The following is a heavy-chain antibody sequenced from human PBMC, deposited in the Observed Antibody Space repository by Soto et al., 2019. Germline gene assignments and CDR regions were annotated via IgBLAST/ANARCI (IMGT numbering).Heavy chain of an antibody. Sequence: EVQVVESGGGLVQQGGSLRLSCAASGFTFSNYEMNWVRQAPGKGLEWVSSISGRAGTTYYADTVKGRFTISRDNAKTSLYLQMNSLRAEDTAVYYCARVRYGSENYYKLDYWGQGTLVTVSS. V-gene: IGHV3-48*03. CDR1: GFTFSNYE. J-gene: IGHJ4*02. D-gene: IGHD3-10*01. CDR3: ARVRYGSENYYKLDY. CDR2: ISGRAGTT.